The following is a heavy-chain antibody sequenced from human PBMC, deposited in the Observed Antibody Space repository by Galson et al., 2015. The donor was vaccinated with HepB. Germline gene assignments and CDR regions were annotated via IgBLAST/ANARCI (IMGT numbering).Heavy chain of an antibody. V-gene: IGHV3-7*03. CDR2: IKQDGSEK. D-gene: IGHD3-10*01. CDR1: GFTFSSCW. J-gene: IGHJ4*02. Sequence: SLRLSCAASGFTFSSCWMSWVRQAPGKGLEWVANIKQDGSEKYYVDSVKGRFTISRDNAKNSLYLQMNSLRAEDTAVYYCARDGGGQLLWFGEGYWGQGTLVTVSS. CDR3: ARDGGGQLLWFGEGY.